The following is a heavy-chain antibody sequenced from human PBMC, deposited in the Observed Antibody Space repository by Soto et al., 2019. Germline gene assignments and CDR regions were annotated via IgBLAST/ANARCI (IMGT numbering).Heavy chain of an antibody. V-gene: IGHV3-30*02. D-gene: IGHD4-17*01. J-gene: IGHJ4*02. Sequence: GGSLRLSCAASGFTFSSYGMHWVRQAPGKGLEWVAVIWYDGSNKYYTDSVKGRFTISRDNSKNTLYLQMNSLRAEDTAVYYCAKDRGALRWSEEHYYFDYWGQGTLVTVSS. CDR2: IWYDGSNK. CDR3: AKDRGALRWSEEHYYFDY. CDR1: GFTFSSYG.